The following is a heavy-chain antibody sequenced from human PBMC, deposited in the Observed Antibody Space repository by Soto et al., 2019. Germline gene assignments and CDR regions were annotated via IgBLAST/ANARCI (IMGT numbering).Heavy chain of an antibody. CDR3: ARAGFSYGHLLF. J-gene: IGHJ4*02. CDR1: GGTIKTGDYY. D-gene: IGHD3-10*01. CDR2: GFYSGAT. V-gene: IGHV4-30-4*01. Sequence: SETLSLTCNVSGGTIKTGDYYWNWIRQPPGKGLEWIGYGFYSGATNYGPSLKSGAAISMETAKNQFSLSLTSVTAADTAVYYCARAGFSYGHLLFWGQGIRVTVSS.